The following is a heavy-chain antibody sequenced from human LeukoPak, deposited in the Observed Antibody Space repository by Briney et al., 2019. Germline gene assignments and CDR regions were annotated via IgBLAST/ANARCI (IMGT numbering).Heavy chain of an antibody. CDR2: IIPIFGTA. V-gene: IGHV1-69*06. CDR3: ARDARYSYGFDMDV. Sequence: SVKVSCKASGGTFSSYAISWVRQAPGQGLEWMGGIIPIFGTANYAQKFQGRVTITADKSTSTAYMELSSLRSEDTAVYYCARDARYSYGFDMDVWGKGTTVTVSS. D-gene: IGHD5-18*01. J-gene: IGHJ6*03. CDR1: GGTFSSYA.